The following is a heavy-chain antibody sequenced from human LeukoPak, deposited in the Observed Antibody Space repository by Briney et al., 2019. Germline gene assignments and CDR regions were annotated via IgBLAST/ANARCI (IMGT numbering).Heavy chain of an antibody. V-gene: IGHV3-74*01. D-gene: IGHD3-22*01. CDR3: ARDSLYYYDSSGYRLGAFDI. Sequence: PGGSLRLSRAASGFTFSSYWMHWVRQAPGKGLVWVSRINSDGSSTSYADSVKGRFTISRDNAKNTLYLQMNSLRAEDTAVYYCARDSLYYYDSSGYRLGAFDIWGQGTMVTVSS. J-gene: IGHJ3*02. CDR2: INSDGSST. CDR1: GFTFSSYW.